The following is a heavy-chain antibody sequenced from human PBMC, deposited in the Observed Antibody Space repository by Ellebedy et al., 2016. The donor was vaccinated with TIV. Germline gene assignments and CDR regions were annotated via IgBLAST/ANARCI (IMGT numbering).Heavy chain of an antibody. CDR2: IDHGDSYT. CDR3: ARRYCSSTSCYGWFDP. D-gene: IGHD2-2*01. V-gene: IGHV5-10-1*01. CDR1: GYSFTNYW. Sequence: KVSCKGSGYSFTNYWLSWVRQMPGKGLEWMGRIDHGDSYTNYSPYFQGHVTISADKSISIVYLQWSSLKASYTAMYYCARRYCSSTSCYGWFDPWGQGTLVTVSS. J-gene: IGHJ5*02.